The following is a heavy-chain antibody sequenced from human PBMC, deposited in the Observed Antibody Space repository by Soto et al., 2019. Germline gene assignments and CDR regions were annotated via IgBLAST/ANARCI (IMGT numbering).Heavy chain of an antibody. CDR1: GFTCSSYA. CDR3: AREDSSGYPLLLDY. D-gene: IGHD3-22*01. J-gene: IGHJ4*02. V-gene: IGHV3-30-3*01. Sequence: QVQLVESGGGVVQPGRSLRLSCAASGFTCSSYAMHWVRQAPGKGLEWVAVISYDGSNKYYADSVKGRFTISRDNSKNTLYLQMNSLRAEDTAVYYSAREDSSGYPLLLDYWGQGTLVTVSS. CDR2: ISYDGSNK.